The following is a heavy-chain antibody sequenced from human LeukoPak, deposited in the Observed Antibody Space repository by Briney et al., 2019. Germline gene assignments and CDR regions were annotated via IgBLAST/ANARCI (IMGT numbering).Heavy chain of an antibody. Sequence: GSLRLSCAASGFTFSSYAMSWVRQAPGKGLEWVSAISGSGGSTYYADSVKGRFTISRDNSKNTLYLQMNSLRAEDTAVYYCAKRTSILWFGESSHYYFDYWGQGTLVTVSS. CDR3: AKRTSILWFGESSHYYFDY. V-gene: IGHV3-23*01. J-gene: IGHJ4*02. CDR2: ISGSGGST. CDR1: GFTFSSYA. D-gene: IGHD3-10*01.